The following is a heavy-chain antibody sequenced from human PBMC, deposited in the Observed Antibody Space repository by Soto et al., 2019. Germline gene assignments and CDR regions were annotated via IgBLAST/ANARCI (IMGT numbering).Heavy chain of an antibody. D-gene: IGHD4-4*01. J-gene: IGHJ4*02. CDR1: GDSVSNNRAT. CDR3: ARDPPDFNSAFDF. CDR2: TYYRSKWIS. Sequence: PSQTLSLTCAISGDSVSNNRATWNWIRQSPSGGLEWLGRTYYRSKWISDYAMSMKSRISINPDTSKNLISLVFNSVTPEDTAVYYCARDPPDFNSAFDFWGQGTPVTVS. V-gene: IGHV6-1*01.